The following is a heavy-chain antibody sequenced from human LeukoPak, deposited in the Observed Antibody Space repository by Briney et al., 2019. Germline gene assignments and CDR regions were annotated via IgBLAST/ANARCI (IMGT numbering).Heavy chain of an antibody. CDR1: GGSISSYY. CDR3: ARGAGYGAID. J-gene: IGHJ4*02. V-gene: IGHV4-59*01. CDR2: IYYNGST. Sequence: SETLSLTCTVSGGSISSYYWSWIRQPPGKGLEWIGYIYYNGSTNYNPSLKSRVTISVDTSKNQFSLKLSSVTAADTAVYYCARGAGYGAIDWGQGTLVTVSS. D-gene: IGHD4-17*01.